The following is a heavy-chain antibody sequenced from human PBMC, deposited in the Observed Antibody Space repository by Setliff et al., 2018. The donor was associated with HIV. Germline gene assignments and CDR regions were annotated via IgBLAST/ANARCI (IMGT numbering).Heavy chain of an antibody. CDR1: GYTFRDFY. V-gene: IGHV1-46*01. J-gene: IGHJ4*02. CDR2: INPSGGGS. CDR3: AAEVVGPTLGAFDY. Sequence: GASVKVSCKTSGYTFRDFYMHWVRQAPGQGLEWMGMINPSGGGSWYTQKFQGRVTLTKDTPTTTFTMEVTSLRSEDTAVYSCAAEVVGPTLGAFDYWGLGTLVTVSS. D-gene: IGHD1-26*01.